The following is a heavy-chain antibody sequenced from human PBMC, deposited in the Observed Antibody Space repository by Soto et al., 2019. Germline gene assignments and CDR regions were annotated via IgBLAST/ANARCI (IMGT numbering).Heavy chain of an antibody. J-gene: IGHJ6*02. D-gene: IGHD6-19*01. CDR1: GYTFSSYA. V-gene: IGHV1-69*13. CDR3: ARETVGRAETLAGTGYYYGMDV. Sequence: ASVKVACKASGYTFSSYAISWVRQAPGQGLEWMGGIIPIFGTATYAQKFQCRVTITADESTSTAYMELSSLRSEDTAVYYCARETVGRAETLAGTGYYYGMDVWGQGTTVTVSS. CDR2: IIPIFGTA.